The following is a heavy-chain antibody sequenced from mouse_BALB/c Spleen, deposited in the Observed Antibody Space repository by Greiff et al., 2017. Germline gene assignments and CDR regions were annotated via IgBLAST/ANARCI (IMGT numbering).Heavy chain of an antibody. J-gene: IGHJ3*01. CDR2: INPSTGYT. Sequence: LVESGAELAKPGASVKMSCKASGYTFTSYWMHWVKQRPGQGLEWIGYINPSTGYTEYNQKFKDKATLTADKSSSTAYMQLSSLTSEDSAVYYCAGPMITTRFAYWGQGTLVTVSA. D-gene: IGHD2-4*01. CDR3: AGPMITTRFAY. V-gene: IGHV1-7*01. CDR1: GYTFTSYW.